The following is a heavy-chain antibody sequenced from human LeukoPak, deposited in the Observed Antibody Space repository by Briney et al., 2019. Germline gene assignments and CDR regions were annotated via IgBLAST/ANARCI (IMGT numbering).Heavy chain of an antibody. V-gene: IGHV4-4*02. CDR2: VHLNGAT. D-gene: IGHD1-26*01. J-gene: IGHJ4*02. CDR3: TRESGAFSPFGF. CDR1: GGSITTTNW. Sequence: SEPVSLTCAVSGGSITTTNWWSWVRQPPGKGLEWIGEVHLNGATTYNPSLESRFSMSIDKSNNHLSLEVTSVTAADTAMYYCTRESGAFSPFGFWGQGTLVTVSS.